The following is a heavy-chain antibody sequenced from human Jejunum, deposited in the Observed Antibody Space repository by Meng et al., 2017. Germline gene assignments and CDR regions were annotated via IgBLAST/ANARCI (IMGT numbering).Heavy chain of an antibody. J-gene: IGHJ4*02. CDR1: GGFLTGYY. V-gene: IGHV4-59*01. CDR3: ARCSDYDSARYYFDS. D-gene: IGHD3-22*01. CDR2: IYYSGST. Sequence: GSLRLSCTVSGGFLTGYYWTWIRQPPGKRPECVGLIYYSGSTDYNPSLKSRVTILIDASRSQFSLRLSSVTAADTAVYYCARCSDYDSARYYFDSWGQGALVTVSS.